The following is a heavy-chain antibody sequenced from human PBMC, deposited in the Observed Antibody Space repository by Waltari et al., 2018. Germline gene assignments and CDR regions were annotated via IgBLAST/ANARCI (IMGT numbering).Heavy chain of an antibody. CDR1: GYTFTHYD. J-gene: IGHJ4*02. CDR3: ARASSGYYKRVPFDY. V-gene: IGHV1-8*02. CDR2: INPNRADS. D-gene: IGHD3-22*01. Sequence: QVQLVQSGTEVQKPGASVKVSCQASGYTFTHYDINWGRPATGQGLEWLGWINPNRADSGYARHVQGRVTMTRNISISTVYRELSSLRSEDTAVYYCARASSGYYKRVPFDYWGQGTLVIVSS.